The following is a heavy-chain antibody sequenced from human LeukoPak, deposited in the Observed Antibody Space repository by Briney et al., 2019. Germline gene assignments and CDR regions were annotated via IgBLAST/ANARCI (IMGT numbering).Heavy chain of an antibody. CDR1: GDTFTSYA. D-gene: IGHD4-17*01. CDR3: ARGKTTVSKKREPTSFDS. J-gene: IGHJ4*02. Sequence: SVKVSCKASGDTFTSYAISWVRQAPGQGLEWMGRIIPIFGTANYAQKLQGRVTMTTDTSTSTAYMELRSLRYDDTPVYHCARGKTTVSKKREPTSFDSWGQGTLVTVSS. CDR2: IIPIFGTA. V-gene: IGHV1-69*05.